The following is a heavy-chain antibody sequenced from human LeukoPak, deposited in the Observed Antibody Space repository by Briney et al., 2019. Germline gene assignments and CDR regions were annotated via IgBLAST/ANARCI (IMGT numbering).Heavy chain of an antibody. J-gene: IGHJ2*01. D-gene: IGHD3-3*01. CDR3: ARQDYDFWSGYPWYFDL. V-gene: IGHV4-59*01. CDR1: GGSISSYY. Sequence: SETLSLTCTVSGGSISSYYWSWIRQPPGKGLEWIGYIYYSGSTNYNPSLKSRVTISVDTSKNQFSLKLSSVTAADTAVYYCARQDYDFWSGYPWYFDLWGRGTLVTVSS. CDR2: IYYSGST.